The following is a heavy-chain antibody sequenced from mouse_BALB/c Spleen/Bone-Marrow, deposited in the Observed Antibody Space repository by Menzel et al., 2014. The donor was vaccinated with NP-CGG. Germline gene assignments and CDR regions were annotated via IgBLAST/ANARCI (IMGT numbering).Heavy chain of an antibody. J-gene: IGHJ1*03. CDR3: TRITTVVRYFDV. CDR2: INPSSGYA. V-gene: IGHV1-4*01. CDR1: GYTFTTYT. Sequence: QVQLQQSGAELARPGASVKMSCKASGYTFTTYTIHWVKRRPGQGLEWIGYINPSSGYANYNQNFKDKATLTADKSSSTAYMQLSSLTSEDSAVYYCTRITTVVRYFDVWGTGTTVTVSS. D-gene: IGHD1-1*01.